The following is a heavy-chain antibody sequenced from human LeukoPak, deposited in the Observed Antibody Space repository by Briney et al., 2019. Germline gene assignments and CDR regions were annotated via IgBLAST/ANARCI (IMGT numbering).Heavy chain of an antibody. CDR2: IHYSGST. V-gene: IGHV4-59*11. J-gene: IGHJ5*02. CDR3: ARDRAHFYGSGSYYSHNWFDP. Sequence: PSETLSLTCTVSGGSISSHFWSWIRQPPGKGLEWIGYIHYSGSTNYNPSLKSRVTMSVDTSKNRFSLRLSSVTAADTAVYYCARDRAHFYGSGSYYSHNWFDPWGQGTLVTVSS. D-gene: IGHD3-10*01. CDR1: GGSISSHF.